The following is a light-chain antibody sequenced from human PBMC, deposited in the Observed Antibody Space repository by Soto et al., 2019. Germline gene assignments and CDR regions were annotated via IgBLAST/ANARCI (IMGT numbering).Light chain of an antibody. CDR3: QQRSYWPPYT. CDR1: QSISSY. Sequence: EIVLTQSPATLSLSPGEIATLSCRASQSISSYLAWYQQKPGQSPRLLMYDSSSRATGIPARFSGSGSGTDFTLTISSLEFEDSAVYYCQQRSYWPPYTFGQGTKVEI. CDR2: DSS. V-gene: IGKV3-11*01. J-gene: IGKJ2*01.